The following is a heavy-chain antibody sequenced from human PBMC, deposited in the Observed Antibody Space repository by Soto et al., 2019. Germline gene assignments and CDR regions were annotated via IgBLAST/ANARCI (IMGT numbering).Heavy chain of an antibody. J-gene: IGHJ4*02. V-gene: IGHV1-69*13. CDR1: GGTFSSYA. CDR2: IIPIFGTA. D-gene: IGHD2-15*01. Sequence: ASVKVSCKASGGTFSSYAISWVRQAPGQGLEWMGGIIPIFGTANYAQKFQGRVTITADESTSTAYMELSSLRSEDTAVYYCALQGIVVVVAATIPFDYWGKGTLVTVS. CDR3: ALQGIVVVVAATIPFDY.